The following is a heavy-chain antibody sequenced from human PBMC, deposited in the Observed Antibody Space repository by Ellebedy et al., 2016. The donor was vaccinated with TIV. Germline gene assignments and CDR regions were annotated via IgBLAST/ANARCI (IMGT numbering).Heavy chain of an antibody. CDR3: SRETYNDVDLNLWGIFDM. V-gene: IGHV3-66*01. Sequence: GGSPRLSCAASGFNITINYMSWVRQAPGKGLEWVSVINRAGGTYYADSLKGRFTISRDISKNTVFLQIKSLRAEDTAVYYCSRETYNDVDLNLWGIFDMWGQGTRVTVSS. J-gene: IGHJ3*02. CDR2: INRAGGT. CDR1: GFNITINY. D-gene: IGHD1-1*01.